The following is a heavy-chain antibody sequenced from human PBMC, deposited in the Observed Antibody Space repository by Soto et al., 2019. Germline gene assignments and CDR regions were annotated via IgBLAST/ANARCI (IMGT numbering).Heavy chain of an antibody. CDR1: GYTFTNYA. CDR3: ARNLMDYDILTGYYMAYYFEH. D-gene: IGHD3-9*01. V-gene: IGHV1-3*01. Sequence: QVQLVQSGAEVKKPGASVKVSCKASGYTFTNYAMHWVRQAPGQRLEWMGWINAGNGNAKYSQKFQGRVTITRDTSASTAYMELSSLRSEDTAVYYCARNLMDYDILTGYYMAYYFEHWGQGTLVTVSS. J-gene: IGHJ4*02. CDR2: INAGNGNA.